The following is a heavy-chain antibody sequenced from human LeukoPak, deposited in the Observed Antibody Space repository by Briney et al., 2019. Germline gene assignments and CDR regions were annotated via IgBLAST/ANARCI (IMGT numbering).Heavy chain of an antibody. CDR3: ARDLYDILTGYHFDY. D-gene: IGHD3-9*01. J-gene: IGHJ4*02. CDR1: GFTFSSYW. V-gene: IGHV3-7*03. Sequence: GGSLRLSCAASGFTFSSYWVSWVRQAPGKGLEWVANIKQDGSEKYYVDSVKGRFTIPRDNAKNSLYLQMNSLRAEDTAVYYCARDLYDILTGYHFDYWGQGTLVTVSS. CDR2: IKQDGSEK.